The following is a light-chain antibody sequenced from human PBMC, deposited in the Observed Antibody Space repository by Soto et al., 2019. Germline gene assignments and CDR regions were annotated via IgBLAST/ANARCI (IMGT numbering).Light chain of an antibody. J-gene: IGKJ1*01. V-gene: IGKV3-11*01. CDR2: DAS. Sequence: EIVLTQSPATLSLSPGERATLSCRASQSVSSYLAWYQQKPGQAPRLLIYDASNRATGIPARFSGSGSGTDFTLTISSLEPEDFTVYYCQQRSKWPWTFGKGTKVEIK. CDR1: QSVSSY. CDR3: QQRSKWPWT.